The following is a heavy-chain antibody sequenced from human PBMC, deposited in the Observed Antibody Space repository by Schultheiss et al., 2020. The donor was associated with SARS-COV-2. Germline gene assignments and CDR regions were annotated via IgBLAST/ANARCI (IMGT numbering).Heavy chain of an antibody. J-gene: IGHJ6*02. CDR1: GFTFSSYA. CDR3: ARDRWFGVDPLPSGMDV. D-gene: IGHD3-10*01. V-gene: IGHV3-30-3*01. CDR2: ISYDGSNK. Sequence: GGSLRLSCAASGFTFSSYAMHWVRQAPGKGLEWVAVISYDGSNKYYADSVKGRFTISRDNSKNTLYLQMNSLRAEDTAVYYCARDRWFGVDPLPSGMDVWGQGTTVTVSS.